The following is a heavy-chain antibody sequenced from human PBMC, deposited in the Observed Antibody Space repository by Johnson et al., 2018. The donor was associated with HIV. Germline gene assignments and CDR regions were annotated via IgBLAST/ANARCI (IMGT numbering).Heavy chain of an antibody. V-gene: IGHV3-9*01. CDR3: ARGSYNFWSGEREAFDI. J-gene: IGHJ3*02. CDR1: GFTFDDYA. Sequence: VQLVESGGGLEQPGRSLRLSCAASGFTFDDYAMHWVRQAPGKGLEWVSGISWNSGSIGYADSVKGRFTSSRDNSKNSLYLQMSSLRVEDTAVYYCARGSYNFWSGEREAFDIWGQGTMVTVSS. CDR2: ISWNSGSI. D-gene: IGHD3-3*01.